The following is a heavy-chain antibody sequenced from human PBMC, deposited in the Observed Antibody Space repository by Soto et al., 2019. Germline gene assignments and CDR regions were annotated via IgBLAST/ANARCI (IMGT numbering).Heavy chain of an antibody. V-gene: IGHV4-30-4*01. J-gene: IGHJ5*02. D-gene: IGHD3-22*01. CDR1: GGSISSGDYY. CDR2: IYYSGST. Sequence: SETLSLTCTVSGGSISSGDYYWSWIRQPPGKGLEWIGYIYYSGSTYYNPSLKSRVTISVDTSKNQFSLKLSSVTAADTAVYYCARVGHYESSGRSNWFDPWGQGTLVTVSS. CDR3: ARVGHYESSGRSNWFDP.